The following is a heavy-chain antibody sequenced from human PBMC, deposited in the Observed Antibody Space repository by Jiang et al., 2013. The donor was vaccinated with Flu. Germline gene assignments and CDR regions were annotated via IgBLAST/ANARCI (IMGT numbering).Heavy chain of an antibody. CDR1: GGSISSSSYY. J-gene: IGHJ6*02. CDR3: ASHYDYYYYGMDV. D-gene: IGHD2-2*01. Sequence: GSGLVKPSETLSLTCTVSGGSISSSSYYWGWIRQPPGKGLEWIGSVYYSGSTYYNPSLKSRVTISVDTSKNQFSLKLSSVTAADTAVYYCASHYDYYYYGMDVWGQGTTVTVSS. CDR2: VYYSGST. V-gene: IGHV4-39*01.